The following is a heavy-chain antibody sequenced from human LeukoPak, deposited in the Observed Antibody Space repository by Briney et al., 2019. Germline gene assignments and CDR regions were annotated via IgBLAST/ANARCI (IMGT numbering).Heavy chain of an antibody. Sequence: SSETLSLTCTDSGGSISDNYWSWIRQPPGKGLEWIGYAYYSGHTNYNSSLKSRVTMSLDTSKSQFSLRLSSVTAADTAVYFCARPPFATPFDYWGPGTLVTVSS. CDR3: ARPPFATPFDY. D-gene: IGHD2-15*01. J-gene: IGHJ4*02. CDR2: AYYSGHT. V-gene: IGHV4-59*08. CDR1: GGSISDNY.